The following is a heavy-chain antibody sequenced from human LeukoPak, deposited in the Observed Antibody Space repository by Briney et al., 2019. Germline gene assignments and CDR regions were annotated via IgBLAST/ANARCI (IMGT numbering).Heavy chain of an antibody. D-gene: IGHD6-13*01. J-gene: IGHJ4*02. V-gene: IGHV5-51*01. CDR3: ARPLVGTGYSSSWYFDS. CDR1: GYSFTTYW. Sequence: GESLKISCKGFGYSFTTYWVAWARQMPGKGLEWMGIIYPGDSDTRYSPSFQGQVTISADKSTSTAYLQWTSLKASDTAMYYCARPLVGTGYSSSWYFDSWGQGTLVTVSS. CDR2: IYPGDSDT.